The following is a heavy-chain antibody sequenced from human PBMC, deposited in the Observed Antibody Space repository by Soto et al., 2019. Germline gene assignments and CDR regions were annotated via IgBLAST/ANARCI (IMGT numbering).Heavy chain of an antibody. V-gene: IGHV3-23*01. J-gene: IGHJ4*02. CDR1: GFPFSSYA. CDR2: ISASGMTT. Sequence: PGGSLRLSCAASGFPFSSYAMGWVRQAPGKGLEWVSAISASGMTTYYADSVKGRFTISRDDAKNSLYLQMNSLRAEDTAVYYCGSDSHGVDLGYWGQGTLVTVSS. D-gene: IGHD4-17*01. CDR3: GSDSHGVDLGY.